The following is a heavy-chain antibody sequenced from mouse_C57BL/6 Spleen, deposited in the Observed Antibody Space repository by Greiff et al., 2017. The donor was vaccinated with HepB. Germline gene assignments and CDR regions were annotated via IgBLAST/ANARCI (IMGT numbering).Heavy chain of an antibody. CDR1: GYTFTSYG. Sequence: QVQLQQSGAELARPGASVKLSCKASGYTFTSYGISWVKQRTGQGLEWIGEIYPSSGNTYYNEKFKGKATLTADKSSSTAYMELRSLTSEDSAVYFCARRTVVANPLDYWGQGTTLTVSS. CDR2: IYPSSGNT. CDR3: ARRTVVANPLDY. D-gene: IGHD1-1*01. V-gene: IGHV1-81*01. J-gene: IGHJ2*01.